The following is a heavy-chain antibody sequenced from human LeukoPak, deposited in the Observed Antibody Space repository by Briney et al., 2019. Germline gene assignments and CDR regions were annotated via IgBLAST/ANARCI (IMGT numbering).Heavy chain of an antibody. CDR1: GFTVSSNY. CDR3: ARAIAAAGTEEGFDY. J-gene: IGHJ4*02. D-gene: IGHD6-13*01. V-gene: IGHV3-11*01. CDR2: ISSSGSTI. Sequence: GGSLRLSCAASGFTVSSNYMSWVRQAPGKGLEWVSCISSSGSTIYYADSVKGRFTISRDNAKNSLYLQMNSLRAEDTAVYYCARAIAAAGTEEGFDYWGQGTLVTVSS.